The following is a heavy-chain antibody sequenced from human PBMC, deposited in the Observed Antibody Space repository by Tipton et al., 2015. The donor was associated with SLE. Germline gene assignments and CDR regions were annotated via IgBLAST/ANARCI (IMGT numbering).Heavy chain of an antibody. J-gene: IGHJ4*02. CDR1: GYSISSGYY. Sequence: TLSLTCTVSGYSISSGYYWGCTRQPPGEGLEWIGSIYHSGSTYYNPSLKSRVTISVDTSKNQFSLKLSSVTAADTAVYYCARAGRAWNLFDYWGQGTLVTVSS. CDR2: IYHSGST. D-gene: IGHD1-1*01. V-gene: IGHV4-38-2*02. CDR3: ARAGRAWNLFDY.